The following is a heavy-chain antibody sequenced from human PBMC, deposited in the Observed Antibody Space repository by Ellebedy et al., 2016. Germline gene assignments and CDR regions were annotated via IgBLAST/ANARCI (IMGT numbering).Heavy chain of an antibody. CDR1: GFTFSSYA. Sequence: GGSLRLSCAASGFTFSSYAMHWVRQAPGKGLEWVAVISYDGSNKYYADSVKGRFTISRDNSKNTLYLQMNSLRAEDTAVYYCAPPPGRFDPWGQGTLVTVSS. D-gene: IGHD1-1*01. CDR3: APPPGRFDP. V-gene: IGHV3-30-3*01. CDR2: ISYDGSNK. J-gene: IGHJ5*02.